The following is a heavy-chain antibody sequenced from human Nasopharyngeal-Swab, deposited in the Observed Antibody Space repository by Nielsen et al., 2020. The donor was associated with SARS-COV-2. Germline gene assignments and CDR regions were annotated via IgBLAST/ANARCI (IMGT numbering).Heavy chain of an antibody. CDR2: ISSSGSTR. CDR3: ATLANIVVVTAILNGDYFDY. Sequence: GGSLRLSCAPSGFTFSDYYMSWIRQAPGKGLEWVSYISSSGSTRYYADSVKGRFTISRDNAKNSLYLQMNSLRAEDTAVYYCATLANIVVVTAILNGDYFDYWGQGTLVTVSS. J-gene: IGHJ4*02. V-gene: IGHV3-11*01. CDR1: GFTFSDYY. D-gene: IGHD2-21*02.